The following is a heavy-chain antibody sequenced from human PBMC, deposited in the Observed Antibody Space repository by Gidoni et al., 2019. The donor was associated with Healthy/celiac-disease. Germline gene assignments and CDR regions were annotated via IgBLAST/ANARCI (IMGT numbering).Heavy chain of an antibody. V-gene: IGHV3-23*01. Sequence: TFSSYAMSRVRQAPGKWLECVSAISGSGGSTYYADSVKGRFTISRDNSKNTLYLQMNSRRAEDTAVYYCAKDKFSRSPYGDYGCWFDPWGQGTLVTVSS. CDR3: AKDKFSRSPYGDYGCWFDP. J-gene: IGHJ5*02. D-gene: IGHD4-17*01. CDR1: TFSSYA. CDR2: ISGSGGST.